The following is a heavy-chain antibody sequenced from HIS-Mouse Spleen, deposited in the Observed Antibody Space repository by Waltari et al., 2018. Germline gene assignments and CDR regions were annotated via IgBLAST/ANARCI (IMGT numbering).Heavy chain of an antibody. CDR2: INPNSGGT. J-gene: IGHJ3*02. CDR3: ARIIAVAAYDAFDI. V-gene: IGHV1-2*02. Sequence: QVQLVQSGAEVKKPGASVKVSCKASGYTFTGYYIHCVRQAPGQGLEWMGWINPNSGGTNYAQKFQGRVTMTRDTSISTAYMELSRLRSDDTAVYYCARIIAVAAYDAFDIWGQGTMVTVSS. D-gene: IGHD6-19*01. CDR1: GYTFTGYY.